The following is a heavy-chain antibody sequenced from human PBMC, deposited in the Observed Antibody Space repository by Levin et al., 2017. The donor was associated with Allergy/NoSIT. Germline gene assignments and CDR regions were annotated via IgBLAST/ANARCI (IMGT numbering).Heavy chain of an antibody. CDR1: GFTFSGSA. V-gene: IGHV3-73*01. CDR2: IRSKANSYAT. Sequence: KVSCAASGFTFSGSAMHWVRQASGKGLEWVGRIRSKANSYATAYAASVKGRFTISRDDSKNTAYLQMNSLKTEDTAVYYCARDQPNTAYCGGDCFKNAFDIWGQGTMVTVSS. D-gene: IGHD2-21*02. J-gene: IGHJ3*02. CDR3: ARDQPNTAYCGGDCFKNAFDI.